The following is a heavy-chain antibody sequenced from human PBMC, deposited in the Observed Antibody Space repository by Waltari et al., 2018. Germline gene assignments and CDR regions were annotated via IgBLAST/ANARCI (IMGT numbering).Heavy chain of an antibody. CDR2: VDPEDGET. J-gene: IGHJ4*02. D-gene: IGHD2-8*01. CDR3: ATGYCTNGVCSATKPHGDY. Sequence: EVQLVQSGAEVKKPGATVKISCKASGYTFTDYYMQWVQQAPGKGLEWMGRVDPEDGETIYAEKFQGRVTITADTSTDTAYMELSSLRSEDTAVYYCATGYCTNGVCSATKPHGDYWGQGTLVTVSS. V-gene: IGHV1-69-2*01. CDR1: GYTFTDYY.